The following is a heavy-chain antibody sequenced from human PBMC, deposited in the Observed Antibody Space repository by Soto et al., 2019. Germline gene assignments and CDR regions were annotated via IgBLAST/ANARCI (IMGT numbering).Heavy chain of an antibody. CDR1: GGSISSYY. J-gene: IGHJ2*01. CDR2: IYYSGST. Sequence: QVQLQESGPGLVKPSETLSLTCTVSGGSISSYYWSWIRQPPGKGLEWIGYIYYSGSTNYNPSRKSRVTISVDTSKNQFSLKLSSVTAADTAGYYCAGPYGYFYGYFDLWGRGTLVTVSS. D-gene: IGHD4-17*01. V-gene: IGHV4-59*01. CDR3: AGPYGYFYGYFDL.